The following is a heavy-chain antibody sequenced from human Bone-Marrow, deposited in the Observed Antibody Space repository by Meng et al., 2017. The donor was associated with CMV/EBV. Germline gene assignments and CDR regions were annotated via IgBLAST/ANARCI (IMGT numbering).Heavy chain of an antibody. Sequence: SETLALTCTVSGGSISSYYWSWIRQPPGKGLEWIGYIYYSGNTNYNPSLKSRVTISVDTSKNQFSLKLSSVTAADTAVYYCARKGLDYSIFNWGQGTLVTVSS. CDR2: IYYSGNT. V-gene: IGHV4-59*01. CDR1: GGSISSYY. CDR3: ARKGLDYSIFN. D-gene: IGHD4-11*01. J-gene: IGHJ4*02.